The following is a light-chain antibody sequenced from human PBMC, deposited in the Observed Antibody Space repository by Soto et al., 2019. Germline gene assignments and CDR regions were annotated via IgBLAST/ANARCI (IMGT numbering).Light chain of an antibody. V-gene: IGLV2-11*01. CDR1: SSDVVV. CDR3: CSYAASYAV. Sequence: QPVLTQPRSVSGSPGQSVTISCTGTSSDVVVSWYQQHPGKAPKLIISDVTHRPSGVPDRFSGSRSGNTASLTISGLQAEDEADYYCCSYAASYAVFGGGTKLTVL. CDR2: DVT. J-gene: IGLJ2*01.